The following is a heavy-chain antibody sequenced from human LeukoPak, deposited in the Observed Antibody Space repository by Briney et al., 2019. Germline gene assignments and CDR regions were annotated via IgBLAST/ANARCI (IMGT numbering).Heavy chain of an antibody. CDR1: GYTFTSYG. J-gene: IGHJ4*02. V-gene: IGHV1-2*02. CDR2: INPNSGGT. D-gene: IGHD6-19*01. Sequence: GASVKVSCKASGYTFTSYGISWVRQAPGQGLEWMGWINPNSGGTNYAQKFQGRVTMTRDTSISTAYMELSRLRSDDTAVYYCARAGAVAGTDYWGQGTLVTVSS. CDR3: ARAGAVAGTDY.